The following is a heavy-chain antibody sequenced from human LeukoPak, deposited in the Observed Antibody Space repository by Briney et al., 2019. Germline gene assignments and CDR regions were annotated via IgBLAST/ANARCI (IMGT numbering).Heavy chain of an antibody. CDR3: AKGSDYYGSVTSKKTD. V-gene: IGHV3-23*01. Sequence: GGSLRLSCSVSGFTFSNYAMHWVRQAPGKGLEWVSLISGGSGNIYYVDSVKGRFTISRDNSKNTLYVQMTSLRAEDTAIYYCAKGSDYYGSVTSKKTDWGQGTLVTVSS. D-gene: IGHD3-10*01. CDR1: GFTFSNYA. J-gene: IGHJ4*02. CDR2: ISGGSGNI.